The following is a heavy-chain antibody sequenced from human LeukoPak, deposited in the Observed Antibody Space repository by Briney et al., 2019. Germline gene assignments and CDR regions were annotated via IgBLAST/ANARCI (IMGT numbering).Heavy chain of an antibody. CDR3: ARHSKYYYDSSGSYVGYFQH. Sequence: SETLSLTCTVSGGSISVYYWSWIRQPPGKGLEWIGYIYYSGSTNYNPSLKSRVTISVDTSKNQFSLKLSSVTAADTAVYYCARHSKYYYDSSGSYVGYFQHWGQGTMVTVSS. CDR2: IYYSGST. J-gene: IGHJ1*01. CDR1: GGSISVYY. D-gene: IGHD3-22*01. V-gene: IGHV4-59*08.